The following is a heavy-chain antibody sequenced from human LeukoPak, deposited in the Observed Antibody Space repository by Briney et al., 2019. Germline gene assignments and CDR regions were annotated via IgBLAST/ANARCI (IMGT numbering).Heavy chain of an antibody. J-gene: IGHJ4*02. V-gene: IGHV1-46*01. CDR2: INPSGGST. Sequence: ASVTVSCKASGYTFTSYYMHWVRQAPGQGLEWMGIINPSGGSTSYSEKFQGRVAMTRDTSTSTVYMELSSLRSEDTAVYYCARGGMGIQLWSFDYWGQGTLVTVSS. D-gene: IGHD5-18*01. CDR3: ARGGMGIQLWSFDY. CDR1: GYTFTSYY.